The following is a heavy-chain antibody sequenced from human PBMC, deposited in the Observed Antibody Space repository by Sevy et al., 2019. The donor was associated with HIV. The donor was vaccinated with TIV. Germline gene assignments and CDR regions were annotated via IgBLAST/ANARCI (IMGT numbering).Heavy chain of an antibody. CDR3: STDPIIVLLVTDGMDV. CDR1: GFTFSYAW. J-gene: IGHJ6*02. CDR2: IKSRPDGGTT. Sequence: GGSLRLSCVASGFTFSYAWMSWVRQAPGKGLEWAGRIKSRPDGGTTDYAAPVKSRFTISRDDSKNTLYLQMNSLKTEDTGVYYCSTDPIIVLLVTDGMDVWGQGTTVTVSS. V-gene: IGHV3-15*01. D-gene: IGHD2-8*01.